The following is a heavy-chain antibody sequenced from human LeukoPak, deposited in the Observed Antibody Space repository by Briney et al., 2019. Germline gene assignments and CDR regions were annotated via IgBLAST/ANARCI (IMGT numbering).Heavy chain of an antibody. CDR3: ARAIVGATGFDY. J-gene: IGHJ4*02. D-gene: IGHD1-26*01. Sequence: GESLRLSYAASGFTVRSNYMSWARQAPGKGLEWVSVIYSGGSTYYADSVKGRFTISRDNSKNTLFLHMNSLRAEDTAVYYCARAIVGATGFDYWGQGTLVTVSS. CDR1: GFTVRSNY. CDR2: IYSGGST. V-gene: IGHV3-53*01.